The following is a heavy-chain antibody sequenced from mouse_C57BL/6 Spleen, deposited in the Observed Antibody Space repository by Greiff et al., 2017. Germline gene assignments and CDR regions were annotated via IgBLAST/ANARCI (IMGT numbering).Heavy chain of an antibody. J-gene: IGHJ4*01. D-gene: IGHD2-4*01. Sequence: EVIVVESGGGLVQPGGSLSLSCAASGFTFTDYYMSWVRQPPGKALEWLGFIRNKANGYTTAYSASVKGRFTISRDNSQSILNVQTNDLRAEESATYYCARSNIYYYDGAMDYWGQGTSVTVSS. V-gene: IGHV7-3*01. CDR3: ARSNIYYYDGAMDY. CDR2: IRNKANGYTT. CDR1: GFTFTDYY.